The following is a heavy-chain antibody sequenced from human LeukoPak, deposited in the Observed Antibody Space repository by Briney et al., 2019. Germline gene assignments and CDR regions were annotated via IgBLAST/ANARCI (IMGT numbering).Heavy chain of an antibody. CDR3: ARLFPRIQLWRAFDY. D-gene: IGHD5-18*01. Sequence: GESLKISCKGSGYSFTSYWIGWVRQMPGKGLEWMGVIHPGDSDTRYSPSFQGQVSISVDKSISTAYLQWSSLKASDTAMYYCARLFPRIQLWRAFDYWGQGTLVTVSS. CDR2: IHPGDSDT. J-gene: IGHJ4*02. V-gene: IGHV5-51*01. CDR1: GYSFTSYW.